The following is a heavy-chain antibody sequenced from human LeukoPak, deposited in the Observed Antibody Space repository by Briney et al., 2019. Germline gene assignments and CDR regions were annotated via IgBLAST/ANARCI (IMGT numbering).Heavy chain of an antibody. J-gene: IGHJ4*02. V-gene: IGHV4-61*01. CDR1: GGSISSSSYY. CDR3: ARGGEDCGGDCYLYFDS. Sequence: SETLSLTCTVSGGSISSSSYYWSWIRQPPGKGLEWIGYIYYSGSTSYNPSLKSRVTISVDTSKNQISLKLSSVTAADTAVYYCARGGEDCGGDCYLYFDSWGQGTLVTVSS. CDR2: IYYSGST. D-gene: IGHD2-21*02.